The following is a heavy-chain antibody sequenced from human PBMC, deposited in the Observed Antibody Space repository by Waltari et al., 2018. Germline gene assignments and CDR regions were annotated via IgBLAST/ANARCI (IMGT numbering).Heavy chain of an antibody. CDR3: AKDTDCGGDCSWYYFDY. CDR1: GFTFSSYV. Sequence: EVQLLESGGGLVQPGGSLRLSCAASGFTFSSYVMSWVRQAPGKGLWWVSAIRGSGDSTYHADSVKGRCSISRDNSKNTLYLQINNLRAEDTAVYYCAKDTDCGGDCSWYYFDYWGQGTLVTVSS. D-gene: IGHD2-21*02. CDR2: IRGSGDST. V-gene: IGHV3-23*01. J-gene: IGHJ4*02.